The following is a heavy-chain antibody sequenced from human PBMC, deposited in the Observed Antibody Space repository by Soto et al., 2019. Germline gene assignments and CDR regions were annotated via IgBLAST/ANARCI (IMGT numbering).Heavy chain of an antibody. Sequence: SETLSLTCAVPGGSISSGGYSWSWIRQPPGKGLEWIGYIYHSGSTYYNPSLKSRVTISVDRSKNQFSLKLSSVTAADTAVYYCARVPTPWGQGTLVTVSS. CDR3: ARVPTP. CDR1: GGSISSGGYS. V-gene: IGHV4-30-2*01. J-gene: IGHJ5*02. CDR2: IYHSGST. D-gene: IGHD2-2*01.